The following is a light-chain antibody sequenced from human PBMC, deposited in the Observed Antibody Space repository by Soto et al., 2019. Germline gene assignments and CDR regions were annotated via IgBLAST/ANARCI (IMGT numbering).Light chain of an antibody. CDR1: KLGDKY. V-gene: IGLV3-1*01. CDR2: QDS. J-gene: IGLJ2*01. CDR3: QAWDSSTVV. Sequence: SSELTQPPSVSVSPGQTASITCSGAKLGDKYACWYQQKPGQSPVLVIYQDSKRPSGNPERFSGSNSGNTATLTIRGTQAMDEADYYCQAWDSSTVVFGGGTKLTVL.